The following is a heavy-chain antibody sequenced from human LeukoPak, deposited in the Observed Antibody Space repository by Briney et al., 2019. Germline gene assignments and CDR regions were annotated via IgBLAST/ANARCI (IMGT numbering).Heavy chain of an antibody. CDR2: INHSGST. Sequence: SETLSLTCTVSGGSISSSSYYWSWIRQPPGKGLEWIGEINHSGSTNYNPSLKSRVTISVDTSKNQFSLKLSSVTAADTAVYYCARFPSKRYGYSSSWYYYYYGMDVWGQGTTVTVSS. D-gene: IGHD6-13*01. J-gene: IGHJ6*02. V-gene: IGHV4-39*07. CDR3: ARFPSKRYGYSSSWYYYYYGMDV. CDR1: GGSISSSSYY.